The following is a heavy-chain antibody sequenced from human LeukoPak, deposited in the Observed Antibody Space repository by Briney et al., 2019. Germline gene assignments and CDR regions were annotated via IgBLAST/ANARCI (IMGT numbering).Heavy chain of an antibody. D-gene: IGHD3-10*01. CDR1: GFTFSSYA. CDR2: ISGSGGST. J-gene: IGHJ4*02. V-gene: IGHV3-23*01. Sequence: GGSLRLSCAASGFTFSSYAMSWVRQAPGKGLEWVSAISGSGGSTSYADSVKGRFTISRDNSKNTLYLQMNSLRAEGTAVYYCAKEITITMVRGGIDYWGQGTLVTVSS. CDR3: AKEITITMVRGGIDY.